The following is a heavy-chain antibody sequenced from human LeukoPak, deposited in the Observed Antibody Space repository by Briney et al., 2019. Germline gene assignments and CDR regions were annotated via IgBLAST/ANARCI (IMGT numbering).Heavy chain of an antibody. J-gene: IGHJ5*02. V-gene: IGHV1-18*01. Sequence: ASVKVSCKASGYTFNNYGISWVRQAPGQGLEWMGWVTSYNGDTNYAQKFQGRVTMSADTATSTAYMELRSLRFDDTAIYYCAKDWHILTGRNCFDPWGQGTLVTVSS. CDR3: AKDWHILTGRNCFDP. D-gene: IGHD3-9*01. CDR1: GYTFNNYG. CDR2: VTSYNGDT.